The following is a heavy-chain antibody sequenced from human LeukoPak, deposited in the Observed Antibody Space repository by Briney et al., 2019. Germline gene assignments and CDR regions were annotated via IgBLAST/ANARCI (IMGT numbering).Heavy chain of an antibody. D-gene: IGHD1-14*01. Sequence: TGGSLRLSCAASGFTFSNFEMHWVRQAPGKGLEWVSYINGSGSTIVHADSVKGRFNISRDNAKNSLSLQMNCLRAEDTAVYYCVREGVNPESWFDRWGQGTLVTVSS. CDR1: GFTFSNFE. CDR3: VREGVNPESWFDR. J-gene: IGHJ5*02. CDR2: INGSGSTI. V-gene: IGHV3-48*03.